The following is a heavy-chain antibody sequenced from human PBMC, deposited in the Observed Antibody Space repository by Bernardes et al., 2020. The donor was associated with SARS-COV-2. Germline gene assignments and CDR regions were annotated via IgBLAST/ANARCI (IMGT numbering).Heavy chain of an antibody. J-gene: IGHJ2*01. CDR3: AKDPSSSSWYFHWYFDL. D-gene: IGHD6-13*01. CDR2: ISGSGGST. Sequence: GGSLRLSCAASGFTFSSYAMSWVRQAPGKGLEWVSAISGSGGSTYYADSVKGRFTISRDNSKNTLYLQMNSLRAEDTAVYYCAKDPSSSSWYFHWYFDLWGRGTLVTVSS. V-gene: IGHV3-23*01. CDR1: GFTFSSYA.